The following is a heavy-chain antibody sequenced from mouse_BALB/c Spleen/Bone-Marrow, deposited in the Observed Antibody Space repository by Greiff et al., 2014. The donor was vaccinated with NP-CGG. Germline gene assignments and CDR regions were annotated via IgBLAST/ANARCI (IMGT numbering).Heavy chain of an antibody. V-gene: IGHV14-4*02. J-gene: IGHJ3*01. CDR3: TLYRFPPPWFAY. Sequence: VQLKQSGAELVRSGASVKLSCTASGFNIKDYYMHWVKQRPEQGLEWIGWIDPENGDTEYAPKFQGKATMTADTSSNTAYLQLSSLPSEDTAVYYCTLYRFPPPWFAYGGQGTLFTVSA. CDR1: GFNIKDYY. CDR2: IDPENGDT. D-gene: IGHD2-14*01.